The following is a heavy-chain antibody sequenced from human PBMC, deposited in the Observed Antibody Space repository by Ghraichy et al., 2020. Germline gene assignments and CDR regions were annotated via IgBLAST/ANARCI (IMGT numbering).Heavy chain of an antibody. CDR2: IYPGESYT. CDR1: GYTFTTYY. CDR3: ARRDYNQPFDY. V-gene: IGHV5-51*01. J-gene: IGHJ4*02. D-gene: IGHD1-1*01. Sequence: GESLNISCKGSGYTFTTYYIGWVRQMLGKGLEWMGIIYPGESYTIYSPSFQGQVTISADKSISTAYLQWSSLKASDTAMYYCARRDYNQPFDYWGQGTLVTVSS.